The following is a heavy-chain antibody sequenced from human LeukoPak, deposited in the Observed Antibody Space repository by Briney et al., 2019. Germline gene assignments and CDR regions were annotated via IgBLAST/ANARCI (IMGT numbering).Heavy chain of an antibody. J-gene: IGHJ6*03. D-gene: IGHD6-6*01. V-gene: IGHV1-2*02. CDR1: GYTFTGYY. Sequence: ASVKVSCKASGYTFTGYYMHWVRQAPGQGLEWMGWINPNSGGTNYAQKFQGRVTMTRDTSISTAYMELSRLRSDDTAVYYCAREWQLQPDYYYYYMDVWGKGTTVTVSS. CDR2: INPNSGGT. CDR3: AREWQLQPDYYYYYMDV.